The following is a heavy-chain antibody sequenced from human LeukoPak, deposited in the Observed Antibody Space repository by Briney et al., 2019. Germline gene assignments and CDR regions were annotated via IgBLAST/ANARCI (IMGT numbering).Heavy chain of an antibody. J-gene: IGHJ6*03. D-gene: IGHD6-19*01. Sequence: GGSLRLSCAASGFTFSNYSMNWVRQAPGKGLEWVSYISSSSSSIYYSDSVKGRFTISRDNAKNSLCLQMNSLRAEDTAVYYCARDLGFRLGLRVTYYYYMDVWGKGTTVTISS. V-gene: IGHV3-48*01. CDR1: GFTFSNYS. CDR2: ISSSSSSI. CDR3: ARDLGFRLGLRVTYYYYMDV.